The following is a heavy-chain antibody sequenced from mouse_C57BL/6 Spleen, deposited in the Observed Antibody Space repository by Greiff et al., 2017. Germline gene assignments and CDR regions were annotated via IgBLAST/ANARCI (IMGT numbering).Heavy chain of an antibody. J-gene: IGHJ2*01. Sequence: EVQRVESGGGLVQPKGSLKLSCAASGFTFNTYAMHWVRQAPGKGLEWVARIRSKRSNYATYYADSVKDRFTISRDDSQSMLYLQMNNLKTEDTAMYFCVRDGGLCLDYWGQGTTLTVSS. CDR1: GFTFNTYA. V-gene: IGHV10-3*01. CDR2: IRSKRSNYAT. CDR3: VRDGGLCLDY. D-gene: IGHD1-1*02.